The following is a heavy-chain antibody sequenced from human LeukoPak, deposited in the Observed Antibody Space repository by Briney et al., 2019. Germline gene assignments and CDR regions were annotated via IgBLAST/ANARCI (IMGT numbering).Heavy chain of an antibody. D-gene: IGHD1-26*01. Sequence: QPGGSLRLSCAASEITFNIYAMTWVRQAPGKGLQRVSVISGSGGATYYADSVKGRFTMSRDNSENMLYLQMNSLRVEDTAIYYCAKGSTYSGSLIDHWGQGTLVTVAA. V-gene: IGHV3-23*01. CDR3: AKGSTYSGSLIDH. CDR2: ISGSGGAT. CDR1: EITFNIYA. J-gene: IGHJ4*02.